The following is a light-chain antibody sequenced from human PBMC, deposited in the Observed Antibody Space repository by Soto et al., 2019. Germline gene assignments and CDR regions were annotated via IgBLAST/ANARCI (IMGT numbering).Light chain of an antibody. CDR3: QQGYTTPPT. J-gene: IGKJ1*01. V-gene: IGKV1-39*01. Sequence: DIQMTQSPSSLSASVGDRVTITCRASQTITTYLNWYQQKPGKAPKLLIYAASTLQSGVPSRFSGSGSGTDFTLTISSLQPEDFATYFCQQGYTTPPTFGHVTKVEIK. CDR2: AAS. CDR1: QTITTY.